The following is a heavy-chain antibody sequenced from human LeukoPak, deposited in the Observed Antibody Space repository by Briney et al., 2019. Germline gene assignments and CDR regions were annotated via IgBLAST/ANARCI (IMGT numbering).Heavy chain of an antibody. J-gene: IGHJ5*02. CDR2: IYYSGST. Sequence: PSETLSLTCTVSGGSISSSSYYWGWIRQPPGKGLEWIGSIYYSGSTYYNPSLKSRVTISVDTSKNQFSLKLSSVTAADTAVCYCAREHYYDSSGYWKRVPYNWFDPWGQGTLVTVSS. CDR1: GGSISSSSYY. D-gene: IGHD3-22*01. V-gene: IGHV4-39*07. CDR3: AREHYYDSSGYWKRVPYNWFDP.